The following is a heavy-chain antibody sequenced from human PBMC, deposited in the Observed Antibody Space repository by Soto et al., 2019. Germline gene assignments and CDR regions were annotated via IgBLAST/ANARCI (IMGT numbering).Heavy chain of an antibody. J-gene: IGHJ6*03. Sequence: ASVKVSCKASGYTFTGYYMHWVRQAPGQGLEWMGWINPNSGGTNYAQKFQGWVTMTRDTSISTAYMELSRLRSDDTAVYYCARDGRDIVVVPAAMDRHCYYYYYMDVWGKGTTVTVSS. CDR1: GYTFTGYY. D-gene: IGHD2-2*01. CDR3: ARDGRDIVVVPAAMDRHCYYYYYMDV. V-gene: IGHV1-2*04. CDR2: INPNSGGT.